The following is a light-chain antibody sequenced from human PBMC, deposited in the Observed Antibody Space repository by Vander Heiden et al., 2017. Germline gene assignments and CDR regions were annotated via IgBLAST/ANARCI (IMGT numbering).Light chain of an antibody. J-gene: IGKJ3*01. CDR3: RQHNSYPST. Sequence: DTQVPQAPSFLSASVGDRLTITCRASQGIRNDLGWNPRKPGKAPKRLIYAASSWQSGVPSRFSGSGSGTEFTLTISSRQPEDFATYYCRQHNSYPSTFRPGTKVDI. V-gene: IGKV1-17*01. CDR2: AAS. CDR1: QGIRND.